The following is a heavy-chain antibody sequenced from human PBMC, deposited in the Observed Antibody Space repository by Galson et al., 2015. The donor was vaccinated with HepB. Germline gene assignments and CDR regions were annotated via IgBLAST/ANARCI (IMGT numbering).Heavy chain of an antibody. D-gene: IGHD2-2*01. V-gene: IGHV1-2*02. Sequence: SVKVSCKASGYTFTGYYMHWVRQAPGQGLEWMGWINPNSGGTNYAQKFQGRVTMTRDTSISTAYMELSRLRSDDTAVYYCAREGCSSTSCSNWFDPWGQGTLVTVSS. CDR1: GYTFTGYY. CDR2: INPNSGGT. CDR3: AREGCSSTSCSNWFDP. J-gene: IGHJ5*02.